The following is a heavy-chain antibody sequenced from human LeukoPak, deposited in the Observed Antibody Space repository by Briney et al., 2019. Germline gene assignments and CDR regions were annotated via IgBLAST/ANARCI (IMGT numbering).Heavy chain of an antibody. D-gene: IGHD2-21*01. V-gene: IGHV4-38-2*02. CDR3: ARAPVVAALDH. CDR2: LYHSGTT. Sequence: PSETLSLTCNVSAFSLSSGYYWGWIRQPPGKGLEWIGSLYHSGTTYFNPSLRGRVTISADTSKNQFSLKLSSVTAADTAVYYCARAPVVAALDHWGQGTLVTVSS. J-gene: IGHJ4*02. CDR1: AFSLSSGYY.